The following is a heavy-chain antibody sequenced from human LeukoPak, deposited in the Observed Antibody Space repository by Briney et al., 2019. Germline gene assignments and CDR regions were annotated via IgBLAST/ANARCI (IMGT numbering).Heavy chain of an antibody. CDR3: NFWSGYYAVKDV. Sequence: PSETLSLTCTVSGGSISSHYWSWIRQPPGKGLEWIGEINHSGSTNYNPSLKSRVTISVDTSKNQFSLKLSSVTAADTAVYYCNFWSGYYAVKDVWGKGTTVTVSS. CDR2: INHSGST. J-gene: IGHJ6*04. V-gene: IGHV4-34*01. CDR1: GGSISSHY. D-gene: IGHD3-3*01.